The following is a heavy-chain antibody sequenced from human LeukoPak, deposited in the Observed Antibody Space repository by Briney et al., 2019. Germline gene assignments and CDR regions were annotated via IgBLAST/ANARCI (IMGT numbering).Heavy chain of an antibody. J-gene: IGHJ2*01. D-gene: IGHD4-17*01. CDR2: ISYDGSNK. CDR3: GKRGDYGSYWYFDL. V-gene: IGHV3-30*18. Sequence: PGMSLRLSCAASGFTFSSYGMHWVRQAPGKGLEWVAVISYDGSNKYYADSVKGRFTISRDNSKNTLYLQMNSLRTEDTAVYYCGKRGDYGSYWYFDLGGRRTLVTVYS. CDR1: GFTFSSYG.